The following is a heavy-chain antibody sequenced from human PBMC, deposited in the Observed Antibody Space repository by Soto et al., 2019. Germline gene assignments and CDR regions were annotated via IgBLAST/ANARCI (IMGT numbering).Heavy chain of an antibody. CDR2: IYWNDDK. Sequence: QITLKESGPTLVKPTQTLTLTCTFSGFSLSTSGVGVGWIRQPPGKDLEWLALIYWNDDKRYSQSLKSRLTITKDTSKNQVVLTMTNMDPVDTDPSYCAHTKERSYHYWGQGNLVTVSS. D-gene: IGHD1-26*01. J-gene: IGHJ4*02. CDR3: AHTKERSYHY. V-gene: IGHV2-5*01. CDR1: GFSLSTSGVG.